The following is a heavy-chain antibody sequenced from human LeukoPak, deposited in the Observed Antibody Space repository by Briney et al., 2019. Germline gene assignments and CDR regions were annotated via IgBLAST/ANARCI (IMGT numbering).Heavy chain of an antibody. CDR3: ARDPTTSIAVAGTEDAFDI. D-gene: IGHD6-19*01. Sequence: ASVKVSCKASGYTFTGYYMHWVRQAPGQGLEWMGIINPSGGSTSYAQKFQGRVTMTRDTSTSTVYMELSSLRSEDTAVYYCARDPTTSIAVAGTEDAFDIWGQGTMVTVSS. CDR2: INPSGGST. V-gene: IGHV1-46*01. J-gene: IGHJ3*02. CDR1: GYTFTGYY.